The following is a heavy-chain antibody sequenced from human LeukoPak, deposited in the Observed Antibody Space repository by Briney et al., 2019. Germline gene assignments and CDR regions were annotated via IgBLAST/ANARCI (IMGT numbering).Heavy chain of an antibody. V-gene: IGHV5-51*07. CDR3: ARQGIAVAGGLDY. CDR1: GYSFTSYW. Sequence: GESLKISCKGSGYSFTSYWIGWVHQMPGKGLEWMGIIYPGDSDTRYSPSFQGQVTISADKSINTAYLQWSSLKASDTAMYYCARQGIAVAGGLDYWGQGTLVTVSS. D-gene: IGHD6-19*01. CDR2: IYPGDSDT. J-gene: IGHJ4*02.